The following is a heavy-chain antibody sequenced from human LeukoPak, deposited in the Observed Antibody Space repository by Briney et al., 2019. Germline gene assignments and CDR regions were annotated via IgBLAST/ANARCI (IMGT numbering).Heavy chain of an antibody. Sequence: SETLSLTCTVSGYSISSGYYWGWIRQPPGQGLEWIGSIYHSGSTYYNPSLKSRVTISVDTSKNQFSLKLSSVTAADTAVYYCAKDACGGDCYPNYYYYYYMDVWGKGTTVTVSS. CDR3: AKDACGGDCYPNYYYYYYMDV. CDR2: IYHSGST. V-gene: IGHV4-38-2*02. J-gene: IGHJ6*03. D-gene: IGHD2-21*02. CDR1: GYSISSGYY.